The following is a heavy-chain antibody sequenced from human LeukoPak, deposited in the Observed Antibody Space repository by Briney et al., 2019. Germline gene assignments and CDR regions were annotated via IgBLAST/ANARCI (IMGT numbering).Heavy chain of an antibody. CDR1: GGSISSYY. CDR3: ARVPYYYDSSGYNAYFDY. Sequence: PSETQSLTCTVSGGSISSYYWSWIRQPPGKGLEGIGYIYYSGSTNYNPSLKSRVTISVDTSKNQFSLKLSSVTAADTAVYYCARVPYYYDSSGYNAYFDYWGQGTLVTVSS. J-gene: IGHJ4*02. V-gene: IGHV4-59*01. CDR2: IYYSGST. D-gene: IGHD3-22*01.